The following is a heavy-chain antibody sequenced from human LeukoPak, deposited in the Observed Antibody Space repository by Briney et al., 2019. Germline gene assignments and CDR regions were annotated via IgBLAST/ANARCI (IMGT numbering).Heavy chain of an antibody. CDR1: YTFTSYA. CDR3: ARRQIAAAGNVFDY. CDR2: INPNSGGT. Sequence: ASVKVSCKYTFTSYAITWVRQAPGQGLEWMGWINPNSGGTNYAQKFQGRVTMTRDTSISTAYMELSRLRSDDTAVYYCARRQIAAAGNVFDYWGQGTLVTVSS. D-gene: IGHD6-13*01. J-gene: IGHJ4*02. V-gene: IGHV1-2*02.